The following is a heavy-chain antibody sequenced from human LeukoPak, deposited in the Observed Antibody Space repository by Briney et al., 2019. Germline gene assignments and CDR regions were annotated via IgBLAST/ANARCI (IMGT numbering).Heavy chain of an antibody. CDR1: GFTLSNAW. D-gene: IGHD2-15*01. CDR3: TTDRYCSGGSCYSRSDYYYYGMDV. Sequence: GGSLRLSCAASGFTLSNAWMSWVRQAPGKGLEWVGRIKSKTDGGTTDYAAPVKGRFTISRDDSKNTLYLQMNSLKTEDTAVYYCTTDRYCSGGSCYSRSDYYYYGMDVWGQGTTVTVSS. J-gene: IGHJ6*02. CDR2: IKSKTDGGTT. V-gene: IGHV3-15*01.